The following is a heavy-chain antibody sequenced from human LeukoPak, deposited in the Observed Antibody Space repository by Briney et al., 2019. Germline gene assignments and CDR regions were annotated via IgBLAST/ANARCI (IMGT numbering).Heavy chain of an antibody. CDR1: GGSISSGSYY. CDR2: IYYSGST. J-gene: IGHJ3*02. V-gene: IGHV4-31*03. CDR3: ARLYDSFRAFDI. D-gene: IGHD2-8*01. Sequence: SETLSLTCSVSGGSISSGSYYWSWIRQHPGKGLEWIGYIYYSGSTYYNPSLKSRVTISVDTSKNQFSLKLNSVTAADTAVYYCARLYDSFRAFDIWGQGTIITVSS.